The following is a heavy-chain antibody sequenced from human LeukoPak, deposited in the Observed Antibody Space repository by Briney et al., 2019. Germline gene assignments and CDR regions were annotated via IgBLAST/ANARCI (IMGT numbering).Heavy chain of an antibody. CDR1: GGSFSGYY. CDR3: ARQMKTLTYSGSYYRNYYYYMDV. J-gene: IGHJ6*03. D-gene: IGHD1-26*01. V-gene: IGHV4-34*01. CDR2: INHSGST. Sequence: PSETLSLTCAVYGGSFSGYYWSWIRQPPGKGLEWIGEINHSGSTNYNPSLKSRVTISVDTSKNQFSLKLSSVTAADTAVYYCARQMKTLTYSGSYYRNYYYYMDVWGKGTTVTISS.